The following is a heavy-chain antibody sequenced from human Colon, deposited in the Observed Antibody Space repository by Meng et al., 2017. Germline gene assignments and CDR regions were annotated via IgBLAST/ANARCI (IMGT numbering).Heavy chain of an antibody. J-gene: IGHJ5*01. D-gene: IGHD2-15*01. CDR2: IDHSGTT. V-gene: IGHV4-31*03. Sequence: LPESGPGLVNPSQTLSLTCTVSGDSITSGGYYWSWIRQHPGKGLEWIGYIDHSGTTYDNPSLKTRLTMSVDTSKNQFSLKLTSVTAADTAVYYCARVVSLVVKGNWFDSWGQGTLVTVSS. CDR1: GDSITSGGYY. CDR3: ARVVSLVVKGNWFDS.